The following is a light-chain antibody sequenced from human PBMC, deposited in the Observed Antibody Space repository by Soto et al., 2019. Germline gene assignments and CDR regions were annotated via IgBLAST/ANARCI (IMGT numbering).Light chain of an antibody. CDR3: MQSTQLPPT. J-gene: IGKJ5*01. CDR1: QSLLHITGETF. Sequence: DVVMNQTPLSLSVAPGQPPSISCKSSQSLLHITGETFLFWYLQKPGQSPQLLIYEVSTRLSGVPDRFSGSGSGTDFTLEISRVETDDVGIYYCMQSTQLPPTFGQGTLLGIE. CDR2: EVS. V-gene: IGKV2D-29*02.